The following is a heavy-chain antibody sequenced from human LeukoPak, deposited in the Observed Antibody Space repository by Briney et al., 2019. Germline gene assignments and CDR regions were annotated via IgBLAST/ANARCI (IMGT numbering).Heavy chain of an antibody. CDR1: GLTFSTFA. CDR2: IWSDGTKR. CDR3: ARDFPDYDYYYYGMDV. Sequence: PGTSLRLSCEGSGLTFSTFAMHWVRQAPGKGLECVAVIWSDGTKRDYADSVKGRFTISRDNSKNTLYLQMNSLRGEDTAVYFCARDFPDYDYYYYGMDVWGKGTTVTVSS. V-gene: IGHV3-33*01. D-gene: IGHD4-17*01. J-gene: IGHJ6*04.